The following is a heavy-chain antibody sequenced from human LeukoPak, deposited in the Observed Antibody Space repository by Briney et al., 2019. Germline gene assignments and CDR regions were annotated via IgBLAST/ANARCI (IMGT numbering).Heavy chain of an antibody. J-gene: IGHJ6*03. CDR2: IIPIFGTA. CDR1: GGTFSSYA. D-gene: IGHD3-10*01. Sequence: GSSVKVSCKVSGGTFSSYAISWVRQAPGQGLEWMGGIIPIFGTANYAQKFQGRVTITADESTSTAYMELSSLRSEDTAVYYCARDGITMVRGVMSYYYYMDVWGKGTTVTVSS. CDR3: ARDGITMVRGVMSYYYYMDV. V-gene: IGHV1-69*01.